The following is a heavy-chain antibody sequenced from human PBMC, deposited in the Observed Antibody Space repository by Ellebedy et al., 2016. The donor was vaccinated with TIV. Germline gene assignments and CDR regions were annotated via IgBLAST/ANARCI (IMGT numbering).Heavy chain of an antibody. Sequence: ASVKVSXKASRYTFTSHDINWVRQATGQGLEWMGWMNPDIGNTGYAQKFQGRVTMTRNTSISTAYMELSSLTSEDTAVYYCASGCGGDCYLDQWGQGTLVTVSS. J-gene: IGHJ4*02. D-gene: IGHD2-21*02. CDR2: MNPDIGNT. V-gene: IGHV1-8*01. CDR3: ASGCGGDCYLDQ. CDR1: RYTFTSHD.